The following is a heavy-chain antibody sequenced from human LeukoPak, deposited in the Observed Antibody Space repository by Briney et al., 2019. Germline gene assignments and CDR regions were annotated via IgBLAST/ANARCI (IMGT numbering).Heavy chain of an antibody. V-gene: IGHV4-61*02. CDR2: IYTSGST. CDR1: GGSISSGSYY. J-gene: IGHJ4*02. D-gene: IGHD2-2*01. Sequence: PSETLSLTCTVSGGSISSGSYYWSWIRQPAGKGLEWIGRIYTSGSTNYNPSLKSRVTISVDTSKNQFSLKLSSVTAADTAVYYCARSSTSSIRYFDYWGQGTLVTVSS. CDR3: ARSSTSSIRYFDY.